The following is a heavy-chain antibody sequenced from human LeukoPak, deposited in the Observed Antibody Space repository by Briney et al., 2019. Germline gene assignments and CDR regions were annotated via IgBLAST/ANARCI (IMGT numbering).Heavy chain of an antibody. V-gene: IGHV4-59*01. J-gene: IGHJ3*02. Sequence: SETLSLTCTVSGGSISSYYWSWIRQPPGKGLEWIGYIYYSGSTNYNPSLKSRVTISVDTSKNQFSLKLSSVTAADTAVYYCASFSYSSRLGAFDIWGQGTMVTVSS. CDR2: IYYSGST. D-gene: IGHD6-13*01. CDR3: ASFSYSSRLGAFDI. CDR1: GGSISSYY.